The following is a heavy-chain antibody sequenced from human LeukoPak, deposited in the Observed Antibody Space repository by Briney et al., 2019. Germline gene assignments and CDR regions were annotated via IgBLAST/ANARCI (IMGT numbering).Heavy chain of an antibody. V-gene: IGHV3-23*01. CDR2: LSVGGGNT. CDR1: GFTVNTYA. Sequence: GGSLRLSCAASGFTVNTYAMTWVRQAPGKGLEWVSGLSVGGGNTFYADSVKGRFTISRDNSKNTLYLQMNSLRAEDTAVYYCAKDLIVGDYYYYGMDVWGQGTTVTVSS. CDR3: AKDLIVGDYYYYGMDV. J-gene: IGHJ6*02. D-gene: IGHD3-22*01.